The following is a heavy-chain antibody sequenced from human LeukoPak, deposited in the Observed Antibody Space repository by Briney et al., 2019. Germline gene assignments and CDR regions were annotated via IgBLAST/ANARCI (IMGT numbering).Heavy chain of an antibody. Sequence: SETLSLTCTVSGGSIRSYYWSWIRQPPGKGLEWIGYIYYSGTTNYNPSLQSRVTISVDMSRNQFSLKLTSVTAADTAVYYCARTLYSSSWAYFDYWGLGTLVTVSS. V-gene: IGHV4-59*01. CDR1: GGSIRSYY. D-gene: IGHD6-13*01. CDR3: ARTLYSSSWAYFDY. J-gene: IGHJ4*02. CDR2: IYYSGTT.